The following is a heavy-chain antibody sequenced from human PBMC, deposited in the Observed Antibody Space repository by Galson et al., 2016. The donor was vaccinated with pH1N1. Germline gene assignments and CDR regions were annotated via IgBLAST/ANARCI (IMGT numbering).Heavy chain of an antibody. J-gene: IGHJ4*02. CDR3: ARGRYDYDGDFGF. CDR1: GFTFGTYA. Sequence: SLRLSCAASGFTFGTYAMTWVRQAPGKGLEWVSTISSSGGTTFYTDSVKGRFTISRGYSKNTLYLHMNSLRAGDTALYYCARGRYDYDGDFGFWGQGTLVTVSS. D-gene: IGHD4-23*01. CDR2: ISSSGGTT. V-gene: IGHV3-23*01.